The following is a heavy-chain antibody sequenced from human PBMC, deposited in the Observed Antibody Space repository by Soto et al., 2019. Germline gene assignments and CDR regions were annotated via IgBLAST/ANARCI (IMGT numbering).Heavy chain of an antibody. V-gene: IGHV3-48*03. CDR2: ISSSGSTI. CDR1: GFTFSSYE. D-gene: IGHD6-13*01. J-gene: IGHJ4*02. Sequence: GGSLRLSCAASGFTFSSYEMNWVRQAPGKGLEWVSYISSSGSTIYYADSVKGRFTISRDNAKNSLYLQMNSLRAEDTAVYYCARDPHSPGIAAAGILPYYFDYWGQGTLVTVSS. CDR3: ARDPHSPGIAAAGILPYYFDY.